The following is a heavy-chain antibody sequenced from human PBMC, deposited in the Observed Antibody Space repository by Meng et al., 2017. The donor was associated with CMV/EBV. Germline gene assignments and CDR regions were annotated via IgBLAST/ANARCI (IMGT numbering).Heavy chain of an antibody. CDR3: AKGGPSPIAAVGLVDY. CDR1: GFTFSSYS. V-gene: IGHV3-21*04. CDR2: ISSSSSYI. Sequence: GGSLRLSCAASGFTFSSYSMNWVRQAPGKGLEWVSSISSSSSYIYYADSVKGRFTISRDNAKNSLYLQMNSLRAEDTALYYCAKGGPSPIAAVGLVDYWGQGTLVTVSS. J-gene: IGHJ4*02. D-gene: IGHD6-13*01.